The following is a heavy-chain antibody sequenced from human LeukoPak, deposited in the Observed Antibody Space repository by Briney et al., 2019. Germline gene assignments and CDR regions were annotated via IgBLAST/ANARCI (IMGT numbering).Heavy chain of an antibody. CDR3: AGLIRPGWFDP. CDR1: GASISSSTDY. J-gene: IGHJ5*02. V-gene: IGHV4-39*01. D-gene: IGHD1-14*01. Sequence: PSETLSLTCTVSGASISSSTDYWGWIRQPPGKGLEWIANIYYSGSTYYNPSLKSRVTISVDTSKNQFSLKLSSVTAADTAVYYCAGLIRPGWFDPWGQGTLVAVSS. CDR2: IYYSGST.